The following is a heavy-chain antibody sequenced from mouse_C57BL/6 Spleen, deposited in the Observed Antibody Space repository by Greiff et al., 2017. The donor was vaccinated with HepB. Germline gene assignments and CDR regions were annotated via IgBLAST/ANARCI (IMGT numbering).Heavy chain of an antibody. D-gene: IGHD2-1*01. Sequence: VKQWPEQGLEWIGRIDPANGNTKYAPKFQGKATITADTSSNTAYLQLSSLTSEDTAIYYCARSGGNYWAMDYWGQGTSVTVSS. CDR2: IDPANGNT. J-gene: IGHJ4*01. V-gene: IGHV14-3*01. CDR3: ARSGGNYWAMDY.